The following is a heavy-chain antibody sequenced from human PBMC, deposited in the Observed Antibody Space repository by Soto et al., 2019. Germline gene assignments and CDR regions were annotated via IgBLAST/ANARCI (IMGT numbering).Heavy chain of an antibody. V-gene: IGHV3-30*04. CDR1: GFTFSSYA. CDR3: AKETHSSGYGSYFDY. Sequence: GGSLRLSCAASGFTFSSYAMHWVRQAPGKGLEWVAVISKDGSTKYDADSVKGRFTISRDNSKNTLYLQMNSLRAEDTAVYYCAKETHSSGYGSYFDYWGQGTLVTVSS. D-gene: IGHD3-22*01. J-gene: IGHJ4*02. CDR2: ISKDGSTK.